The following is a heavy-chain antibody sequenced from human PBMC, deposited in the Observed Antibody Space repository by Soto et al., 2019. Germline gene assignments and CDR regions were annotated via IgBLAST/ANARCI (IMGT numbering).Heavy chain of an antibody. CDR3: ARGSVVGADYSYGMGV. V-gene: IGHV3-23*01. J-gene: IGHJ6*02. CDR1: GFTFSSYG. D-gene: IGHD2-2*01. CDR2: VSGSGGSV. Sequence: EVQLLESGGDLVQPGGSLTLSCAAAGFTFSSYGMSWVRQTPGKGLEWVSAVSGSGGSVYYADSVRGRFTISRDNSKNTLYLQLNSLRAEDTAIYYCARGSVVGADYSYGMGVWGQGTTLTVSS.